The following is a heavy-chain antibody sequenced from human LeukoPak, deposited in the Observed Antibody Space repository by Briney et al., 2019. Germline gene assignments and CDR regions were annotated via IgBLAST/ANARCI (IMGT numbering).Heavy chain of an antibody. V-gene: IGHV1-8*01. CDR1: GYTFTSYD. CDR3: ARGLESAISYYYYYGMDV. CDR2: MNPNSGNT. Sequence: RASVKVSCKASGYTFTSYDINWVRQATGQGLEWMGWMNPNSGNTGYAQKFQGRVTMTRNTSISTAYIELSSLRSEDTAVYYCARGLESAISYYYYYGMDVWGQGTTVTVSS. J-gene: IGHJ6*02. D-gene: IGHD3-3*01.